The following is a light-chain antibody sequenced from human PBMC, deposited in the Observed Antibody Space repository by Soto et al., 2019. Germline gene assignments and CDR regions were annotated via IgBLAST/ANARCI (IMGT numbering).Light chain of an antibody. CDR2: SNN. CDR1: SSNIGSNL. CDR3: ASWDDTLVV. J-gene: IGLJ2*01. V-gene: IGLV1-44*01. Sequence: QTVVTQPPSASGTPGQRVTISCSGSSSNIGSNLVNWYQQVPGTAPKLLIFSNNQRPSGVPDRFSGSKSGTSASLAISGLQSEDEADYYCASWDDTLVVFGGGTKLTVL.